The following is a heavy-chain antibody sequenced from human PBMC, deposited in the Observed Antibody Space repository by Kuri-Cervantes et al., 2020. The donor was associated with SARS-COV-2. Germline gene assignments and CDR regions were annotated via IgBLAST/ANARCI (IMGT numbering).Heavy chain of an antibody. CDR3: ASQEGSGWYPASFQH. Sequence: SVKVSCKASGGTFSSYAICWVRQAPGQGLEWMGRIIPIFGTANYAQKFQGRVTITADESTSTAYMELSSLRSEDTAVYYCASQEGSGWYPASFQHWGQGTLVTVSS. CDR1: GGTFSSYA. J-gene: IGHJ1*01. CDR2: IIPIFGTA. D-gene: IGHD6-19*01. V-gene: IGHV1-69*13.